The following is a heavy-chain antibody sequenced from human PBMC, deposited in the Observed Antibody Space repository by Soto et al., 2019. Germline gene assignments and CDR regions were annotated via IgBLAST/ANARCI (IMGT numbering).Heavy chain of an antibody. D-gene: IGHD2-2*01. J-gene: IGHJ6*02. CDR2: ISSSSSYI. Sequence: PGGSLRLSCAASGFTFSSYSMNWVRQAPGKGLEWVSSISSSSSYIYYADSVKGRFTISRDNAKNSLYLQMNSLRAEDTAVYYCARVWETPIVVVPAVDTDYYYGMDVWGQGTTVTVSS. CDR1: GFTFSSYS. CDR3: ARVWETPIVVVPAVDTDYYYGMDV. V-gene: IGHV3-21*01.